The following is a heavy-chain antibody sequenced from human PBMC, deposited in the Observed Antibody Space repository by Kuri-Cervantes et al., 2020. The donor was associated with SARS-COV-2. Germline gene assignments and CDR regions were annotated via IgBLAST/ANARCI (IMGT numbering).Heavy chain of an antibody. Sequence: SVKVSCKASGGTFSSYAISWVRQAPGQGLEWMGGIIPIFGTANYAQKFQGRVTISTDASTSTAYMELSSLRSEDTAVYYCARSYDFWRGTSGSAFVIWGKGTMVT. V-gene: IGHV1-69*05. CDR3: ARSYDFWRGTSGSAFVI. CDR1: GGTFSSYA. CDR2: IIPIFGTA. D-gene: IGHD3-3*01. J-gene: IGHJ3*02.